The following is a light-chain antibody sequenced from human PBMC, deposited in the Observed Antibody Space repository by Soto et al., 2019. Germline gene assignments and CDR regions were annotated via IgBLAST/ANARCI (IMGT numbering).Light chain of an antibody. Sequence: DIVMTQSPLSLPVTPGEPASISCRSSLSLLHSNGYNYLDWNLQKPGQSPQLLIYLGSNRASGVPDRFSGSGSGTDFTLKISRVEAEDVGVYYCMQTLQTPRTFGQGTKVEIK. CDR3: MQTLQTPRT. CDR1: LSLLHSNGYNY. J-gene: IGKJ1*01. CDR2: LGS. V-gene: IGKV2-28*01.